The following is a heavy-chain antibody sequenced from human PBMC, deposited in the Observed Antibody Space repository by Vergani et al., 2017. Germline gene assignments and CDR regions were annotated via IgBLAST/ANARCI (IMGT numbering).Heavy chain of an antibody. V-gene: IGHV1-2*02. D-gene: IGHD2-2*01. CDR1: GYTFTGYY. CDR2: INPNSGGT. Sequence: QVQLVQSGAEVKKPGSSVKVSCKASGYTFTGYYMHWVRQAPGQGLEWMGWINPNSGGTNYAQKFQGRVTMTRETSISTAYMELSRLRSDDTAVYYCARVEGGCSSTSCYGDLYAFDIWGQGTMVTVSS. J-gene: IGHJ3*02. CDR3: ARVEGGCSSTSCYGDLYAFDI.